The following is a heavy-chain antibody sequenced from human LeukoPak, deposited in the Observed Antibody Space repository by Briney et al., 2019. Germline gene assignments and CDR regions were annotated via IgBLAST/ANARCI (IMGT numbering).Heavy chain of an antibody. D-gene: IGHD6-13*01. CDR3: AKPRYVTLAAAGNNWFDP. CDR2: ISGSGGSR. V-gene: IGHV3-23*01. J-gene: IGHJ5*02. CDR1: GFTLSSYA. Sequence: PGGSLRLSCAASGFTLSSYAMSWVRQAPGKGLEWVSAISGSGGSRSYAESGKRRFSTSRDNSKNTLYLQMNSLRGEDTAVYYCAKPRYVTLAAAGNNWFDPWGQGTLVTVSS.